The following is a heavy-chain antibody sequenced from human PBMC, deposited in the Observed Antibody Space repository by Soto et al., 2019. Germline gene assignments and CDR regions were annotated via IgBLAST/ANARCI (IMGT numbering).Heavy chain of an antibody. J-gene: IGHJ4*02. Sequence: GGSLRLSCAASGFTFSSYAVSWVRQAPGKGLEWVSVIGGRGVTTYYADSVKGRFTISRDNSKNTLYLQMNSLRVEDTAVYYCAKRGDDFWSGYYYYFDYWGLGTLVTVSS. CDR2: IGGRGVTT. CDR1: GFTFSSYA. V-gene: IGHV3-23*01. D-gene: IGHD3-3*01. CDR3: AKRGDDFWSGYYYYFDY.